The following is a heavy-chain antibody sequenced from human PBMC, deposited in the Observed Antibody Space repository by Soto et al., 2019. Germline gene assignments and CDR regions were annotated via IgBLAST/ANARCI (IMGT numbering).Heavy chain of an antibody. D-gene: IGHD1-26*01. V-gene: IGHV6-1*01. Sequence: SQTLSLTGAITGDGVSSNSAGWSWVRQSPSRGLEWLGRTYYRSKWYYEYAVSVRGRITINPDTSKNQYSLQLNSVTPEDTAVYFCARGEQYSGRIFDYWGQGTLVTVSS. J-gene: IGHJ4*01. CDR2: TYYRSKWYY. CDR1: GDGVSSNSAG. CDR3: ARGEQYSGRIFDY.